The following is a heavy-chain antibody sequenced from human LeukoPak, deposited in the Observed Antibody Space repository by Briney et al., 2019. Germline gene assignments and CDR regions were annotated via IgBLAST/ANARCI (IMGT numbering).Heavy chain of an antibody. CDR3: AKFAEWGYSGYAFIAVAGTTRFGY. D-gene: IGHD6-19*01. Sequence: GGSLRLSCAASGFTFSSYGMHWVRQAPAKGLEGVAVIYDDGSKKYYADSVKGRFTISRDNSKNSLYLQMTILRAEDTAVYYCAKFAEWGYSGYAFIAVAGTTRFGYWGQGTLVTVSS. CDR1: GFTFSSYG. J-gene: IGHJ4*02. V-gene: IGHV3-30*18. CDR2: IYDDGSKK.